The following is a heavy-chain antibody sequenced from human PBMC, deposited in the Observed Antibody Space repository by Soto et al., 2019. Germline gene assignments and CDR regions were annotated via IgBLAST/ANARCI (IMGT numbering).Heavy chain of an antibody. J-gene: IGHJ4*02. CDR2: IYYSGST. CDR1: GGSILSGDYY. V-gene: IGHV4-30-4*01. Sequence: SETLSLTCTVSGGSILSGDYYFICMRQPPWKGLEWIGYIYYSGSTYYNPSLKSRVTISVDTSKNQFSLKLSSVTAADTAVYYCATILNCSGGSCYIRVDYWGQGTLVTVSS. CDR3: ATILNCSGGSCYIRVDY. D-gene: IGHD2-15*01.